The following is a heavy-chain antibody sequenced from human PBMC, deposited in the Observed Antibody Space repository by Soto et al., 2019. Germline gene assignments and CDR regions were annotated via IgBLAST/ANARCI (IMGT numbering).Heavy chain of an antibody. J-gene: IGHJ4*02. V-gene: IGHV3-7*05. CDR1: GFSFGDYW. CDR3: ARHHSRSYYFDY. D-gene: IGHD1-26*01. CDR2: TRQDGGEK. Sequence: EVRLVESGGALVQIGGSLRLSCAASGFSFGDYWMSWIRQAPEKGLEWVANTRQDGGEKNFVDSVKGRFFISRDNAKNSLYLQMISLRAEGTAVYYCARHHSRSYYFDYWGLGTLVTVSS.